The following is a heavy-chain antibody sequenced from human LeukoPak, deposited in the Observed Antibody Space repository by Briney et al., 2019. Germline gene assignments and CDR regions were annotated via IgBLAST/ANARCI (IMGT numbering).Heavy chain of an antibody. CDR2: LSYDGRYE. D-gene: IGHD3-16*01. J-gene: IGHJ3*01. CDR3: VKGPPGGAFDA. Sequence: GGSLRLSCEASGFTFSSSGMHWVRQAPGKGLDWVAVLSYDGRYERYTDSVKGRFTISRDNSKNTVYLQMSGLRPEDTAVYSCVKGPPGGAFDAWGRGAMVTVSS. V-gene: IGHV3-30*18. CDR1: GFTFSSSG.